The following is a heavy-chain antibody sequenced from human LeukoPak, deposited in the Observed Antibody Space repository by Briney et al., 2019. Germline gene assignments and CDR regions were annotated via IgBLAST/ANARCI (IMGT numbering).Heavy chain of an antibody. CDR3: ARTHDYVWGSPYYFDY. Sequence: SETLSLTCTVSGSSISSSSYYWGWIRQPPGKGLEWIGSIYYSGSTYYNPSLKSRVTISVDTSKNQFSLKLSSVTAADTAVYYCARTHDYVWGSPYYFDYWGQGTLVTVSS. V-gene: IGHV4-39*01. J-gene: IGHJ4*02. CDR2: IYYSGST. CDR1: GSSISSSSYY. D-gene: IGHD3-16*01.